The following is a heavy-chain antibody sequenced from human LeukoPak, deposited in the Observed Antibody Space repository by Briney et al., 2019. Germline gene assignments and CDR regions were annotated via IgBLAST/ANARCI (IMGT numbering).Heavy chain of an antibody. V-gene: IGHV1-24*01. Sequence: ASVKVSCTVSGYTLTELSMHWVRQAPGKGREWMGGFDPEDGETIYAQKFQGRVTMTEDTSTDTAYMELSSLRSEDTAVYYCATGPFYYDFWSGWYWGQGTLVTVSS. J-gene: IGHJ4*02. CDR1: GYTLTELS. D-gene: IGHD3-3*01. CDR2: FDPEDGET. CDR3: ATGPFYYDFWSGWY.